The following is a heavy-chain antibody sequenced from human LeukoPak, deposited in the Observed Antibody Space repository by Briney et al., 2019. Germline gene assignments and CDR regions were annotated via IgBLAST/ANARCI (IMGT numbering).Heavy chain of an antibody. CDR3: AKDLIGSGSGINDGFDI. D-gene: IGHD3-10*01. CDR2: TSGAGGRT. J-gene: IGHJ3*02. CDR1: GFAFNTYA. Sequence: GGSLRLSCAASGFAFNTYAMSWVRQAPGKGLEWVSATSGAGGRTFYADSVRGRFTISRDNSKNTLFLQMNSLRAEDTAVYFCAKDLIGSGSGINDGFDIWGQGTMVTVSS. V-gene: IGHV3-23*01.